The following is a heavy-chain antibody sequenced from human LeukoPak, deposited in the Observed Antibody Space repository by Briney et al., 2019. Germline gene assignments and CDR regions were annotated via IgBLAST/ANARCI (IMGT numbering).Heavy chain of an antibody. J-gene: IGHJ4*02. CDR1: GYTFTSYA. V-gene: IGHV1-3*01. CDR3: AIYYYDSSGFDY. CDR2: INAGNGNT. Sequence: ASVTVSCKASGYTFTSYAMHWVRQAPGQRLEWMGWINAGNGNTKYSQKFQGRVTITRDTSASTAYMELSSLRSEDTAVYYCAIYYYDSSGFDYWGQGALVTVSS. D-gene: IGHD3-22*01.